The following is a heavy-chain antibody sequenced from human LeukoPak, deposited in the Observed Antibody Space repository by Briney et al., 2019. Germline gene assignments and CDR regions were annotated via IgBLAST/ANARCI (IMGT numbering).Heavy chain of an antibody. Sequence: GGSLRLSCVVSGFTVSSKYMSWVRQAPGKGLEWVSVIYNSGSTYYADSVKGRFTISRDNSKNTLYLQMNSLRAEDTAVYYCARGYYDSSGSAKFAFGIWGRGTMVTVSS. D-gene: IGHD3-22*01. CDR3: ARGYYDSSGSAKFAFGI. CDR1: GFTVSSKY. CDR2: IYNSGST. V-gene: IGHV3-66*01. J-gene: IGHJ3*02.